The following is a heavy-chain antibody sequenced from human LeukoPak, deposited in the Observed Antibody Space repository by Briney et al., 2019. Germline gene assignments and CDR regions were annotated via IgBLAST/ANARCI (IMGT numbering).Heavy chain of an antibody. D-gene: IGHD3-3*01. V-gene: IGHV3-30*04. Sequence: GGSLRLSCEASGFTFSNFPMHWVRQAPGKGLEWVALISSGSEKYYADSVKGRFTISRDNSKNMLYLQMNSLRADDTAVYYCARDLELSAVYYFDSWGQGTLVIVSS. CDR2: ISSGSEK. J-gene: IGHJ4*02. CDR1: GFTFSNFP. CDR3: ARDLELSAVYYFDS.